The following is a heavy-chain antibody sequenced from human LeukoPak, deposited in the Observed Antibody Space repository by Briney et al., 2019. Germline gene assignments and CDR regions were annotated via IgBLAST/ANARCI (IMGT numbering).Heavy chain of an antibody. J-gene: IGHJ4*02. D-gene: IGHD4-23*01. Sequence: ASVKVSCKVSGYTLTELSMHWVRQAPGKGLEWMGGFDPEDGETIYAQKFQGRVTMTEDTSTDTAYMELSSLRSEDTAVYYCATEGHDYGGNSGSLDYWGQGTLVTVSS. CDR3: ATEGHDYGGNSGSLDY. V-gene: IGHV1-24*01. CDR2: FDPEDGET. CDR1: GYTLTELS.